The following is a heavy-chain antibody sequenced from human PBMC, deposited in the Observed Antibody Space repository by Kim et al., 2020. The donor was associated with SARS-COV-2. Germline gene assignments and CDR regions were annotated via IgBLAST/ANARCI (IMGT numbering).Heavy chain of an antibody. CDR3: AKDRGDYYDSSGFAFDI. CDR2: ISGSGGST. V-gene: IGHV3-23*01. Sequence: GGSLRLSCAASGFTFSSYAMSWVRQAPGKGLEWVSAISGSGGSTYYADSVKGRLTISRDNSKNTLYLQMNSLRAEDTAVYYCAKDRGDYYDSSGFAFDIWGQGTMVTVSS. CDR1: GFTFSSYA. J-gene: IGHJ3*02. D-gene: IGHD3-22*01.